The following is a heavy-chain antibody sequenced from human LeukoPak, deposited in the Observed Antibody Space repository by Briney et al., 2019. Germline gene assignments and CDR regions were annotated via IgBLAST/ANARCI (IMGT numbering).Heavy chain of an antibody. Sequence: GGSLRLSCAASGFTFSNSAMSWVRQAPGKGLAWVSSISGSGGSIYYADSVKGRFTISRDNFKNILYLQMNSLRAEDTDVYYCAKDRDDSSGFYHDYWGQGTLLTVSS. CDR2: ISGSGGSI. J-gene: IGHJ4*02. CDR1: GFTFSNSA. V-gene: IGHV3-23*01. D-gene: IGHD3-22*01. CDR3: AKDRDDSSGFYHDY.